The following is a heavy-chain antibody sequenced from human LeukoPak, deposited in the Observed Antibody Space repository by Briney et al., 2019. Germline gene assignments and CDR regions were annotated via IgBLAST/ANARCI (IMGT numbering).Heavy chain of an antibody. CDR1: VDSISGYY. V-gene: IGHV4-59*01. CDR3: ARGKYYFDY. J-gene: IGHJ4*02. Sequence: SETLSLTCTVSVDSISGYYWSWIRQPPGKGLEWIGYMYYSGNTNYNPSLKSRLTTSLDTSKNQFSLKLSSVAAADTAVYYCARGKYYFDYWGQGTLVTVSS. CDR2: MYYSGNT.